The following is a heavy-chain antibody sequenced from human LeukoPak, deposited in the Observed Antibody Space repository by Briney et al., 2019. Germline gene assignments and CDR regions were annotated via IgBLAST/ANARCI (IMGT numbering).Heavy chain of an antibody. D-gene: IGHD6-6*01. CDR3: ARDPSSGPEYYFDY. Sequence: GGSLRLSCAASGFTFSSYWMSWVRQAPGKGLEWVANIKQDGSEKYYVDSVKSRFTISRDNAKNSLYLQMNSLRAEDTAVYYCARDPSSGPEYYFDYWGQGTLVTVSS. J-gene: IGHJ4*02. V-gene: IGHV3-7*01. CDR2: IKQDGSEK. CDR1: GFTFSSYW.